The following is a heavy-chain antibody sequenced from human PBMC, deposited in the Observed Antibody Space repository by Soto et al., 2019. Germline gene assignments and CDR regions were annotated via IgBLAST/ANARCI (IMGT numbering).Heavy chain of an antibody. D-gene: IGHD5-12*01. CDR2: INSDGSST. J-gene: IGHJ3*02. CDR3: ARASMGDGYNDAFDI. Sequence: GESLKISCAASGFTFSSYWMHWVRQAPGKGLVWVSRINSDGSSTSYADSVKGRITISRDNAKNTLYLQMNSLRAEDTAVYYCARASMGDGYNDAFDIWGQGTMVTVSS. V-gene: IGHV3-74*01. CDR1: GFTFSSYW.